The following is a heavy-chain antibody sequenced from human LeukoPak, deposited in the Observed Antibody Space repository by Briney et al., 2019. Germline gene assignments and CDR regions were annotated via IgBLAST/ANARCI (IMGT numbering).Heavy chain of an antibody. CDR2: IYPGDSDS. CDR3: ARRNYYDSSGHFDY. V-gene: IGHV5-51*01. CDR1: GYSFSSYW. J-gene: IGHJ4*02. D-gene: IGHD3-22*01. Sequence: GESLKISCKGSGYSFSSYWIAWVRQMPGKGLEWMGIIYPGDSDSKYSRSFQGQVTTSADKSINTAYLQWSSLKASDTAMYYCARRNYYDSSGHFDYWGQGTLVTVSS.